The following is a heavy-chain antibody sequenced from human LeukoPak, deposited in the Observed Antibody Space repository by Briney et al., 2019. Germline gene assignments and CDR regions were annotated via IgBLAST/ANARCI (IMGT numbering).Heavy chain of an antibody. J-gene: IGHJ6*02. CDR3: ARGENYYGSGSYPRPYYYYGMDV. V-gene: IGHV3-30-3*01. D-gene: IGHD3-10*01. Sequence: PGRSLRLSCAVSGVTFSSYAMHWVRQAPGKGLEWVAVISYDGSNKYYADSVKGRFTISRDNSKNTLYLQMNSLRAEDTAVYYCARGENYYGSGSYPRPYYYYGMDVWGQGTTVTVSS. CDR2: ISYDGSNK. CDR1: GVTFSSYA.